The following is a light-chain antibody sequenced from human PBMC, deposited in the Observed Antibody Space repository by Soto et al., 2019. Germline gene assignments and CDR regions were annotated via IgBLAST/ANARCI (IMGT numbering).Light chain of an antibody. V-gene: IGKV3D-20*02. Sequence: LTQSPGALSLSPGERATLSCRASQSVSSSYLAWYQQKPGQAPRLLIYDASNRATGIPARFSGSGSGTDFTLTISSLEPEDFAVYYCQQRSNWPIPFGQGTRLEIK. CDR2: DAS. CDR3: QQRSNWPIP. J-gene: IGKJ5*01. CDR1: QSVSSSY.